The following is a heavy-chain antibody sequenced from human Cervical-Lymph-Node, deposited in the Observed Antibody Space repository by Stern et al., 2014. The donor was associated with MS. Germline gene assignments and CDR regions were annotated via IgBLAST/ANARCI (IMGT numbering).Heavy chain of an antibody. D-gene: IGHD5-18*01. V-gene: IGHV3-9*01. CDR1: GFTFDDYA. Sequence: VQLVESGGGLVQPGRSLRLSCAASGFTFDDYAMHWVRQAPGKGLEWVSGISWNSGSIGYADSVKGRFTISRDNAKNSLYLQMNSLRAEDTALYYCAKGAVVDTAMAPYYFDYWGQGTLVTVSS. J-gene: IGHJ4*02. CDR3: AKGAVVDTAMAPYYFDY. CDR2: ISWNSGSI.